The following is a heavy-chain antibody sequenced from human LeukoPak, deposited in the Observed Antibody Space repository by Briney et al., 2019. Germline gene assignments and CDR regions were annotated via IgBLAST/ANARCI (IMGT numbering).Heavy chain of an antibody. Sequence: GGSLRLSCAASGFTFSSYAMSWVRQAPGKGLEWVSGISGSGGSTYYPYSVKSRFTISRDHSKNTLYLQMNSLRAEDTAVYYCAKDLQDYYASGSYYNVLGGAFDYWGQGTLVTVSS. CDR2: ISGSGGST. D-gene: IGHD3-10*01. CDR3: AKDLQDYYASGSYYNVLGGAFDY. J-gene: IGHJ4*02. V-gene: IGHV3-23*01. CDR1: GFTFSSYA.